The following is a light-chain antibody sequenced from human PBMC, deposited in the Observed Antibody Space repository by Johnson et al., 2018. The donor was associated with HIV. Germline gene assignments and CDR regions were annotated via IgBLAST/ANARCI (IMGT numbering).Light chain of an antibody. CDR2: DNN. CDR3: GIWESSLRAYV. J-gene: IGLJ1*01. V-gene: IGLV1-51*01. Sequence: QAVLTQPPSVSAAPGQKVTISCSGSSSNIGNNYVSWYQQFPGTAPKLVIYDNNKRPSGIPDRFSGSKSGTSATLGITGLQTGDEADYCCGIWESSLRAYVVGTGTKVTVL. CDR1: SSNIGNNY.